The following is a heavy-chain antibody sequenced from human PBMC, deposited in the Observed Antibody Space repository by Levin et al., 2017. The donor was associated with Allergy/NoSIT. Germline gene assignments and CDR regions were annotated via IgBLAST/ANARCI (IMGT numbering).Heavy chain of an antibody. V-gene: IGHV4-38-2*01. CDR1: GYSISSGYY. Sequence: SQTLSLTCAVSGYSISSGYYWGWIRQPPGKGLEWIGSIYHSGSTYYNPSLKSRVTISVDTSKNQFSLKLRSVTAADTAVYYWSRDDTYYDFWSNSYYYAMDVWGQGTTVTVSS. CDR2: IYHSGST. D-gene: IGHD3-3*01. CDR3: SRDDTYYDFWSNSYYYAMDV. J-gene: IGHJ6*02.